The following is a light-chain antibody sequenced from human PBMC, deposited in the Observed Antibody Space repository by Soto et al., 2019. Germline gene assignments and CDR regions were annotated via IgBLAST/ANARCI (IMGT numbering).Light chain of an antibody. J-gene: IGKJ2*01. CDR1: QRLLHSNGNNF. Sequence: EIVKTQSPPSLTVTPGEPASISCRSSQRLLHSNGNNFLDWYLQKPGQSPQLLIYLGFNRASGVPDRVSGSGAGTDFTLKISRVEAEDVGVYYCMQALQTPYTFGQATKVDIK. V-gene: IGKV2-28*01. CDR2: LGF. CDR3: MQALQTPYT.